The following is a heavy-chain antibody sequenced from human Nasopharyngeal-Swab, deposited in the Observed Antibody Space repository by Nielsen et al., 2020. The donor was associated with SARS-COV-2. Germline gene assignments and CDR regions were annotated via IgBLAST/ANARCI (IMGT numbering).Heavy chain of an antibody. Sequence: GSLRLSCTVSGGSISSSSYYWGWIRQPPGKGLEWIGSIYYSGSTYYNPSLKSRVTISVDTSKNQFSLKLSSVTAADTAVYYCARLMAEITMVSNWFDPWGQGTLVTVSS. D-gene: IGHD3-10*01. J-gene: IGHJ5*02. V-gene: IGHV4-39*01. CDR3: ARLMAEITMVSNWFDP. CDR2: IYYSGST. CDR1: GGSISSSSYY.